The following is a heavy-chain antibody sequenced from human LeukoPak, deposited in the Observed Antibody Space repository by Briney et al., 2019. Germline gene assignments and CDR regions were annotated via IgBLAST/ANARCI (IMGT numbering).Heavy chain of an antibody. CDR3: AREWNPNTRLYWPGDKFDY. CDR2: IYYSGST. D-gene: IGHD2-8*02. Sequence: SETLSLTCTVSGGSISSYYWSWIRQPPGKGLEWIGYIYYSGSTNYNPSLKSRVTISVDTSKNQFSLKLSSVTAADTAVYYCAREWNPNTRLYWPGDKFDYWGQGTLVTVSS. CDR1: GGSISSYY. V-gene: IGHV4-59*01. J-gene: IGHJ4*02.